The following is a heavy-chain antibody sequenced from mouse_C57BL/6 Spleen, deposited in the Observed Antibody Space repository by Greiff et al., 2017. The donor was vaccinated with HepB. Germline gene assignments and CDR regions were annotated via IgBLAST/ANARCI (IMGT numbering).Heavy chain of an antibody. CDR2: INPNYGTT. CDR1: GYSFTDYN. J-gene: IGHJ4*01. CDR3: ARSGYGNYDYAMDY. D-gene: IGHD2-10*02. V-gene: IGHV1-39*01. Sequence: VQLKESGPELVKPGASVKISCKASGYSFTDYNMNWVKQSNGKSLEWIGVINPNYGTTSYNQKFKGKATLTVDQSSSTAYMQLNSLTSEDSAVYYCARSGYGNYDYAMDYWGQGTSVTVSS.